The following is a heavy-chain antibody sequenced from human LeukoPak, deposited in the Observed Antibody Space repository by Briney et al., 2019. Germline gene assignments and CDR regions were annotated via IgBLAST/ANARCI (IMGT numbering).Heavy chain of an antibody. CDR3: ARRRTRPEAFDV. CDR2: IYPGDSNT. D-gene: IGHD1-14*01. J-gene: IGHJ3*01. V-gene: IGHV5-51*01. Sequence: GESLKISCRGSGYRFTNYWIGWVRQMPGKGLEWMGVIYPGDSNTRYSPSLQGQVTISADKSINTAYLQWSSLKASDTAMYYCARRRTRPEAFDVWGQGTMVTVSS. CDR1: GYRFTNYW.